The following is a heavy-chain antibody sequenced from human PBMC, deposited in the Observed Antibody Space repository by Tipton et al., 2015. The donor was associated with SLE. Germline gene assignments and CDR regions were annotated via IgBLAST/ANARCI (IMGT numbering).Heavy chain of an antibody. CDR3: AKEGSGSSDY. V-gene: IGHV3-23*01. CDR2: ISGSGGST. CDR1: GFMFSSYA. D-gene: IGHD3-10*01. Sequence: SLRLSCAASGFMFSSYAMTWIRQAPGKGLEWVSAISGSGGSTYYADSVKGRFTISRDNSKNTLYLQMNSLRAEDTAVYYCAKEGSGSSDYWGQGTLVTVSS. J-gene: IGHJ4*02.